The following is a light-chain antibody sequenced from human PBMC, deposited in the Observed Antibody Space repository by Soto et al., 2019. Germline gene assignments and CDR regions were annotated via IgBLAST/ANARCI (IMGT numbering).Light chain of an antibody. J-gene: IGLJ1*01. CDR1: SSNIESNY. CDR2: RNN. CDR3: AAWDDSLSPNYV. V-gene: IGLV1-47*01. Sequence: QSVLTQPHSASGTPGQRVTISCSGSSSNIESNYVYWYQQLPGTAHKLLIYRNNQRPSGVPDRFSGSKSGTSASLAISGLRSEDEGDYYCAAWDDSLSPNYVFGTGTKLTVL.